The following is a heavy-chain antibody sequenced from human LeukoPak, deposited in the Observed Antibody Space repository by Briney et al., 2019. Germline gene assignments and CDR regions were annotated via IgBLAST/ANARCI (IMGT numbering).Heavy chain of an antibody. V-gene: IGHV3-23*01. J-gene: IGHJ4*02. Sequence: GGSLRLSCAASGFTFSSYDMSWVRQAPGKGLEWVSAISGRGGNTYYADSAKGRFTISRDNFKNTLYLQMNSLRAEDTAIYYCARDRAYGGDYDYWGQGTLVTVSS. D-gene: IGHD3-10*01. CDR2: ISGRGGNT. CDR1: GFTFSSYD. CDR3: ARDRAYGGDYDY.